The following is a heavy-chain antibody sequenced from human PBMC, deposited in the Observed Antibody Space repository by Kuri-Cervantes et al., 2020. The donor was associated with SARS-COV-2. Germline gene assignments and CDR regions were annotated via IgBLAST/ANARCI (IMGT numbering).Heavy chain of an antibody. Sequence: SETLSLTCAVSGYSISSGYYWGWIRQPPGKGLEWIGEINHSGSTNYNPSLKSRVTVSVDTSKNQFSLKLSSVTAADTAVYYCARQRYSSSWYLYYYYGMDVWGQGTTVTVSS. CDR1: GYSISSGYY. CDR2: INHSGST. V-gene: IGHV4-38-2*01. CDR3: ARQRYSSSWYLYYYYGMDV. D-gene: IGHD6-13*01. J-gene: IGHJ6*02.